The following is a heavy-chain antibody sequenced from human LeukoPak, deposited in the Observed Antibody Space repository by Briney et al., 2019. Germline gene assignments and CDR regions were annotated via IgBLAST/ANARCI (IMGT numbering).Heavy chain of an antibody. V-gene: IGHV3-74*01. CDR2: ISPDGSTT. J-gene: IGHJ4*02. D-gene: IGHD4-11*01. CDR1: GFSISSYW. Sequence: PGGSLRLSCAASGFSISSYWMHWVRQVPGKGLVWVSRISPDGSTTGYADSVKGRFTASRDNARNTQYLQINSLRAEDSAVYYCTRDRTTITLFELWGQGTLVTVSS. CDR3: TRDRTTITLFEL.